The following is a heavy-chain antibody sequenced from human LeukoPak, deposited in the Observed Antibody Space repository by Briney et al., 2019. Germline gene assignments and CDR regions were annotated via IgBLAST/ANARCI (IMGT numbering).Heavy chain of an antibody. D-gene: IGHD3-10*01. CDR2: IDPSDSYT. CDR1: GYSFTSYW. Sequence: GESLKISCKGSGYSFTSYWISWVRQMPGKGLEWMGRIDPSDSYTNYSPSFQGHVTISADKSISTAYLQWSSLKASDTAMYYCARQKDGSGSYSSFDYWGQGTTVTVSS. J-gene: IGHJ4*03. V-gene: IGHV5-10-1*01. CDR3: ARQKDGSGSYSSFDY.